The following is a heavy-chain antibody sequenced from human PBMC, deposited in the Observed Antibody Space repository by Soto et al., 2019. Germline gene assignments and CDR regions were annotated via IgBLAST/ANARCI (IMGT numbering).Heavy chain of an antibody. J-gene: IGHJ4*02. CDR1: GFTFSSYA. D-gene: IGHD3-22*01. Sequence: EVQLLESGGDLIQPGGSLRLSCVASGFTFSSYALSWFRQAPGQGLEWVSGISSGGTNTYYTDSVKGRFTVTRDDFKNTLYLQLDSLRAEDTAIYYCVTGVYEIGGYYYDVFDHWGQGTRVTVS. CDR2: ISSGGTNT. CDR3: VTGVYEIGGYYYDVFDH. V-gene: IGHV3-23*01.